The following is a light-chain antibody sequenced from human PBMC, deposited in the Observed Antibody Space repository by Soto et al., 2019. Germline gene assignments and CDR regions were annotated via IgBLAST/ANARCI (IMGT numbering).Light chain of an antibody. CDR3: QERSNT. J-gene: IGKJ2*01. CDR2: DAS. Sequence: EIVLTQSPATLSLSPGERATLSCRASQSVSSYLAWYQQKPGQAPRLLIYDASNRATGIPARFSGSGSGTEYTLTISSQEPEDFAVYYCQERSNTFGQGTKLENK. V-gene: IGKV3-11*01. CDR1: QSVSSY.